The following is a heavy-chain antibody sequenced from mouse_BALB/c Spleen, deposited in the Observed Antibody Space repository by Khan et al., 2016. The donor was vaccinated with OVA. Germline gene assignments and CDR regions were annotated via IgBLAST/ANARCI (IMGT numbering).Heavy chain of an antibody. D-gene: IGHD4-1*01. J-gene: IGHJ3*01. Sequence: QVQLQQSGAELARPWASVKLSCKASGYTFTDYYLNWVKQRTGQGLEWIGDIYPGSGNTYYNERFKGKATLTADKSSSTAYMQLSSLTSEDSAVYFCARSGTGSFAYWGQGTLVTVSA. CDR2: IYPGSGNT. V-gene: IGHV1-77*01. CDR3: ARSGTGSFAY. CDR1: GYTFTDYY.